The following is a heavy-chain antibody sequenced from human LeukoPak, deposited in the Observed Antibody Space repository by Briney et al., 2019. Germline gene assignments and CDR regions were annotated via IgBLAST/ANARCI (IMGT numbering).Heavy chain of an antibody. Sequence: ASVKVSCKASGGTFSSYAISWVRQAPGQGLEWMGGIIPIFGTANYAQKFQGRVTITADESTSTAYMELSSLRSEDTAAYYCARGPYSGYDSYWGQGTLVTVSS. CDR3: ARGPYSGYDSY. CDR1: GGTFSSYA. V-gene: IGHV1-69*13. CDR2: IIPIFGTA. J-gene: IGHJ4*02. D-gene: IGHD5-12*01.